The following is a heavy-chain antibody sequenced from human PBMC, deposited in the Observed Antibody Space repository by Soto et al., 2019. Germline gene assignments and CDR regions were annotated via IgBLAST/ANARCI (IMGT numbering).Heavy chain of an antibody. CDR1: GFTLSNYE. J-gene: IGHJ6*02. Sequence: GGSLRLSCAGSGFTLSNYEMNWVRQAPGKGLEWVSYISTGESSIYYADSVKGRFTIARDNGKNSVYLQMSSLRAEDTATYYCARERGGLSGADVWGQGTTVTVSS. V-gene: IGHV3-48*03. CDR3: ARERGGLSGADV. CDR2: ISTGESSI. D-gene: IGHD1-26*01.